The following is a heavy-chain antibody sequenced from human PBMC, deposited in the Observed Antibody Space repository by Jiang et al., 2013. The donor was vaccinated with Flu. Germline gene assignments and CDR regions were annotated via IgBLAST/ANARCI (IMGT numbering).Heavy chain of an antibody. V-gene: IGHV4-30-4*01. Sequence: GPGLVKPSQTLSLTCTLSGASISSGDFHWSWIRQAPGKGLEWIGYIYFRGGPYYNPSLKSRLTISVDTSKNQFSLKVASVTAADTAVYFCARSRGEVYCSGRNCRHFDSWGQGTLVTVSS. J-gene: IGHJ4*02. CDR3: ARSRGEVYCSGRNCRHFDS. CDR2: IYFRGGP. CDR1: GASISSGDFH. D-gene: IGHD2-15*01.